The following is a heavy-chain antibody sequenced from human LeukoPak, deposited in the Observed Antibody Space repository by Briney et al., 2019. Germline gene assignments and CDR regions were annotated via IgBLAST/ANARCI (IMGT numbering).Heavy chain of an antibody. Sequence: GGSLRLSCAASGFTFSSHWMTWARQAPGKGLEWVANIKQDGNEINYVDSVKGRFTISRDNAKTSLYLQMNSLRAEDTALYYCAREIVIRGSGTDNKSYFDSWGQGTLVTVSS. CDR1: GFTFSSHW. CDR2: IKQDGNEI. D-gene: IGHD3-10*01. J-gene: IGHJ4*03. V-gene: IGHV3-7*01. CDR3: AREIVIRGSGTDNKSYFDS.